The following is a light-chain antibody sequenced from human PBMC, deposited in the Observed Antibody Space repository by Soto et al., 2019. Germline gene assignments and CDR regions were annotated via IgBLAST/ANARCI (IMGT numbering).Light chain of an antibody. CDR3: QHYGSSPPTWT. J-gene: IGKJ1*01. Sequence: EIVLTQSPGALSLSPGERATLSCRTSQSVSTNYLAWYQEKPGQAPRLLIYGASSRATGIPDRFSGSGSGTDFTLTISRLEPEDSAVYYCQHYGSSPPTWTFGQGTKVEIK. CDR2: GAS. V-gene: IGKV3-20*01. CDR1: QSVSTNY.